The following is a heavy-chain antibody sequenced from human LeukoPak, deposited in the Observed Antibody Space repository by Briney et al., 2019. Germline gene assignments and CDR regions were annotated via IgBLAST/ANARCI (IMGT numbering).Heavy chain of an antibody. CDR2: ISSSSSYI. D-gene: IGHD3-22*01. J-gene: IGHJ4*02. CDR1: GFTFSSYS. CDR3: ASNYYDTSDYPVFDY. V-gene: IGHV3-21*01. Sequence: GGSLRLSCAASGFTFSSYSMNWVRQAPGKGLEWVSSISSSSSYIYYADSVKGRFTISRDNAKNSLYLQMDSLRAEDTAVYYCASNYYDTSDYPVFDYWGQGTLVTVSS.